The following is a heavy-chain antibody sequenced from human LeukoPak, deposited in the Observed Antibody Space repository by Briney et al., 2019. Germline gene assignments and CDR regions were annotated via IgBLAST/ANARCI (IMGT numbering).Heavy chain of an antibody. V-gene: IGHV4-59*12. CDR3: ARESGIQLWLLYY. CDR1: GVSLSSYY. Sequence: SETLSLTCTVSGVSLSSYYWSWIRQPPGKGLEWIGYIHYSGSANYNPSLKSRVSISSDTSKNQFSLELSSVTAADTAVYYCARESGIQLWLLYYWGQGTLVTVSS. J-gene: IGHJ4*02. D-gene: IGHD5-18*01. CDR2: IHYSGSA.